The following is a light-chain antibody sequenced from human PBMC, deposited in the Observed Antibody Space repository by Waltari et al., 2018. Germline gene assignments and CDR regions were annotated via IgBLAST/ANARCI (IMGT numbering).Light chain of an antibody. J-gene: IGLJ1*01. CDR3: SSYSTSITPYV. CDR1: SSDVGGYNH. CDR2: DVS. V-gene: IGLV2-14*03. Sequence: QSALTQPASVSGSPGQSITISCTGTSSDVGGYNHVSWYQQHPGKAPKPIIYDVSSRPSGVSNRFFGSKSGNTASLTISGLQAEDEAFYFCSSYSTSITPYVFGTGTKVTVL.